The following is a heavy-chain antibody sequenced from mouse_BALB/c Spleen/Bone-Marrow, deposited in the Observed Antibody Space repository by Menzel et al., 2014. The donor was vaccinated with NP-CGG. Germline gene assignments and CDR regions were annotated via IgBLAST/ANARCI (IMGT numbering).Heavy chain of an antibody. V-gene: IGHV1-80*01. CDR2: IYPGDGDT. Sequence: VKLVESGAELVRHGSSVKISCKASGYVFSTYCMHWVKQRPGQGLEWIGQIYPGDGDTNYNGKFKTKATLTADKSSSTVYMQLSSIASEDSAFFFCAREDIYYSPREYIDFWGQGTTLTVSS. J-gene: IGHJ2*01. CDR3: AREDIYYSPREYIDF. CDR1: GYVFSTYC. D-gene: IGHD1-1*01.